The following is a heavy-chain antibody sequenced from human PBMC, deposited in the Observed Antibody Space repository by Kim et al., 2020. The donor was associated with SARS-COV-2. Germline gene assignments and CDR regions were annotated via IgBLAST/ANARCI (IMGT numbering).Heavy chain of an antibody. V-gene: IGHV1-18*01. CDR3: AREGASNDAFDI. D-gene: IGHD3-16*01. J-gene: IGHJ3*02. Sequence: NYAQKLQGRGTMTTDTSTSTAYMELRSLRSDDTAVYYCAREGASNDAFDIWGQGTMVTVSS.